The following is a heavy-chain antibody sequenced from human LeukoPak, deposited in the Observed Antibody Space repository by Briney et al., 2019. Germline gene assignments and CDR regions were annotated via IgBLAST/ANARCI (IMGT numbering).Heavy chain of an antibody. CDR3: ARNLPAADY. CDR1: GFIFSNYW. CDR2: IDSEGSGT. D-gene: IGHD2-2*01. V-gene: IGHV3-74*01. J-gene: IGHJ4*02. Sequence: GGSLRLSCAASGFIFSNYWMHWVRHVPGKGLMWVARIDSEGSGTSYADSVKGRFTISRDNAKNTAYLQMNSLRAEDTAVYYCARNLPAADYWGQGTLVTVSS.